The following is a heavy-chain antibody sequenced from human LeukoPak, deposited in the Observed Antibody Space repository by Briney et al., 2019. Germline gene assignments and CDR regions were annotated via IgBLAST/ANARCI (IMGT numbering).Heavy chain of an antibody. D-gene: IGHD1-26*01. J-gene: IGHJ4*02. CDR3: ARQGSGNYLSPVNY. Sequence: SETLSLTCTVSGGSISSSSYYWGWIRQPPGMGLEWIGTIYYSGSTYYNPSLKSRVTISVDTSKNQFSLKLSSVTAADTAVYYCARQGSGNYLSPVNYWGQGTLVTVSS. CDR1: GGSISSSSYY. V-gene: IGHV4-39*01. CDR2: IYYSGST.